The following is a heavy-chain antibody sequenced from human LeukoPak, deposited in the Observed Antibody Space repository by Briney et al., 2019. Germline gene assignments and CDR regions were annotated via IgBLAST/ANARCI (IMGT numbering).Heavy chain of an antibody. Sequence: ASVKVSCKASGYTXTSXYMHWVRQAPGXXLXWMGIINPSGGSTSYAQKFQGRVTMTRDTSTSTVYMELSSLRSEDTAVYYCARDFANFDWLFPGYWGQGTLVTVSS. CDR1: GYTXTSXY. CDR2: INPSGGST. CDR3: ARDFANFDWLFPGY. J-gene: IGHJ4*02. D-gene: IGHD3-9*01. V-gene: IGHV1-46*01.